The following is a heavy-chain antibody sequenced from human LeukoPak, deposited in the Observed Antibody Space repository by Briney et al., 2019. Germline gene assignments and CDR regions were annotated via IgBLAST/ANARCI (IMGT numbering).Heavy chain of an antibody. CDR3: ATLTVATSFDY. CDR2: ISSSGTTT. V-gene: IGHV3-48*03. CDR1: GFSFSVYE. J-gene: IGHJ4*02. D-gene: IGHD4-17*01. Sequence: PGGSLRLSCAASGFSFSVYEMHWVRQAPGKGLEWISDISSSGTTTYYADSVKGRFTISRDNAKNSLYLQMNSLRAEDTAVYCCATLTVATSFDYWGQGTLVTVSS.